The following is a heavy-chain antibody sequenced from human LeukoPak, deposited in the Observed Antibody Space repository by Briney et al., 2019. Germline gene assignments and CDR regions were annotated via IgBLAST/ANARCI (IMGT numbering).Heavy chain of an antibody. CDR2: IFYSGST. CDR3: ASINFWSGYPFDY. J-gene: IGHJ4*02. Sequence: PSETLSLTCTVSGGSISSYFWSWVRQPPGKGLEWIGYIFYSGSTAYNPSLKSRVTISVDMSKNHFSLSLRSVTAADTAVYYCASINFWSGYPFDYWGQGTLVTVSS. V-gene: IGHV4-59*01. D-gene: IGHD3-3*01. CDR1: GGSISSYF.